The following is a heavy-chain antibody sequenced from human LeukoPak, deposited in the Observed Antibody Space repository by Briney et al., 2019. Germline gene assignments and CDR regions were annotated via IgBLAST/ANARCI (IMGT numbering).Heavy chain of an antibody. Sequence: SVKVSCKAPGGTFSSYAISWVRQAPGQGLEWMGRIIPILGIANYAQKFQGRVTITADKSTSTAYMELSSLRSEDTAVYYCARGWLQLRDAFDIWGQGTMVTVSS. CDR3: ARGWLQLRDAFDI. CDR1: GGTFSSYA. V-gene: IGHV1-69*04. D-gene: IGHD5-12*01. CDR2: IIPILGIA. J-gene: IGHJ3*02.